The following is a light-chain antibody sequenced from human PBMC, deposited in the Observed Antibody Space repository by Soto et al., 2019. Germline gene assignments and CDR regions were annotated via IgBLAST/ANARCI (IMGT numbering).Light chain of an antibody. J-gene: IGKJ4*01. V-gene: IGKV3-11*01. CDR3: HQRSNWPLT. CDR1: QSVTKY. CDR2: DVS. Sequence: VLTQSPATRSLSPGERATLSCRARQSVTKYFAWYQQKPGQALRLVMYDVSKMATGSPARFSGSGSGTDFTRTISSLVHDDFAVYYCHQRSNWPLTFGGGPKIEIK.